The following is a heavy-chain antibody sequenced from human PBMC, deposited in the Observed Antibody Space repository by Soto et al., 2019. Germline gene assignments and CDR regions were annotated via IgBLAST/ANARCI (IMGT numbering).Heavy chain of an antibody. CDR3: ARHTAMSSSSYHPMDV. CDR1: GYYFTSYW. V-gene: IGHV5-51*01. J-gene: IGHJ6*02. D-gene: IGHD5-18*01. Sequence: GESLKISCKGSGYYFTSYWIGWVRQMPGKGLEWMGIIYPGDSDTRYSPSFQGQVTISADKSINTAYLQWSSLKASDTAIYYCARHTAMSSSSYHPMDVWGRGTTVTVPS. CDR2: IYPGDSDT.